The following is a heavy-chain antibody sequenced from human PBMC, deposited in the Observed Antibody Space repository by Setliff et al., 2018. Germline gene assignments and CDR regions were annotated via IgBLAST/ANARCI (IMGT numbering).Heavy chain of an antibody. CDR2: IDWDDDK. J-gene: IGHJ4*02. CDR1: GFSLSTSRMC. D-gene: IGHD3-22*01. Sequence: SGPTLVNPTQTLTLTCTFSGFSLSTSRMCVSWIRQPPGKALEWLARIDWDDDKYYSTSLKTRLTISKDTSKNQVVLTMTNMDPVDTATYYCARIRLGDYYDSSGYFDYWGQGTLVTVSS. CDR3: ARIRLGDYYDSSGYFDY. V-gene: IGHV2-70*11.